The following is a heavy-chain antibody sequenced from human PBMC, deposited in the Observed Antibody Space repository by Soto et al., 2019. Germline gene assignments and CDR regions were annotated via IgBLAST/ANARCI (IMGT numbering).Heavy chain of an antibody. V-gene: IGHV3-23*01. CDR1: GFTFSSYA. Sequence: EVQLLESGGGLVQPGGSLRLSCAASGFTFSSYAMSWVRQAPGKGLEWVSAISGSGGSIYYADSVKGRFTISRDNSKNTLYLQMNSLRAEDTAVYYCANPSSLRWWYYFDYWGQGTLVTVSS. CDR3: ANPSSLRWWYYFDY. CDR2: ISGSGGSI. D-gene: IGHD4-17*01. J-gene: IGHJ4*02.